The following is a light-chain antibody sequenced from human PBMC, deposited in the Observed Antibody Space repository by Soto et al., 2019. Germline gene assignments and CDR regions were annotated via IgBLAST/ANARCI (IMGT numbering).Light chain of an antibody. V-gene: IGLV2-23*01. J-gene: IGLJ1*01. CDR1: SSDVGSYNL. CDR2: EGS. Sequence: HSARTPPASVTGSPGQSTTISCNGTSSDVGSYNLVSWYQQHPGKAPKLMIYEGSKRPSGVSNRFSGSKSGNTASLTISGLQAEDEADYYCCSYAGSSTYVFGTGTKVTVL. CDR3: CSYAGSSTYV.